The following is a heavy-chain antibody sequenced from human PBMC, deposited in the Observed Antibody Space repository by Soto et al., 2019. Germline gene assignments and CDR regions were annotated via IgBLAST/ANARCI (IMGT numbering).Heavy chain of an antibody. J-gene: IGHJ4*02. CDR2: INSDGSRT. V-gene: IGHV3-74*01. CDR3: ARDRNWASDY. D-gene: IGHD7-27*01. CDR1: GFTFSNDC. Sequence: EVQLVESGGGLIQSGGSLRLSCAASGFTFSNDCMHWVRQVPGKGLLWVANINSDGSRTTYADSVKGRFTISRDNAKDTFSLQMNSLRAEDTGVYYCARDRNWASDYWGQGTLVTVSS.